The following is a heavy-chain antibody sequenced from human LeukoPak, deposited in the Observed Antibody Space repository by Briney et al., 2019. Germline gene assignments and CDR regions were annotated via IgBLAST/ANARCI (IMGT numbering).Heavy chain of an antibody. Sequence: SETLSLTCTVSGGSISSYYWSWIRQPPGKGLEWIGYIYYSGSTNYNPSLKSRVTISVDTSKNQFSLKLSSVTAADTAVYYCARGGDYYYFDYWGRGTLVTVSS. J-gene: IGHJ4*02. V-gene: IGHV4-59*01. D-gene: IGHD4-17*01. CDR3: ARGGDYYYFDY. CDR1: GGSISSYY. CDR2: IYYSGST.